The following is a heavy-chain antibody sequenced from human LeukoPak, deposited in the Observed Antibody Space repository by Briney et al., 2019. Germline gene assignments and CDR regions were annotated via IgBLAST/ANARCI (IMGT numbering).Heavy chain of an antibody. V-gene: IGHV3-7*04. CDR2: IKQDGSEK. J-gene: IGHJ6*02. Sequence: GGSLRLSCAASGFTFSSYWMSWVRQAPGRGLEWVANIKQDGSEKYYVDSVKGRFTISRDNAKNSLYLQMNSLRAEDTAVYYFARIRKAGYSYGSYYYYGMDVWGQGTTVTVSS. CDR3: ARIRKAGYSYGSYYYYGMDV. D-gene: IGHD5-18*01. CDR1: GFTFSSYW.